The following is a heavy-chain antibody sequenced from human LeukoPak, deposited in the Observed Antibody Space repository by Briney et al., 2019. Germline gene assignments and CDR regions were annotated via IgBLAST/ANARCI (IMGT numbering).Heavy chain of an antibody. J-gene: IGHJ6*02. D-gene: IGHD1/OR15-1a*01. V-gene: IGHV3-23*01. CDR2: ISSSGGTT. CDR3: AKRTKVLPDLVSNYYYAMDV. CDR1: GFSFSTYA. Sequence: GGSLRLSCAASGFSFSTYAMTWVRQAPGKGLEWISGISSSGGTTNYADSVQGRFTISRDNFKNTLYLQLNSLRVDDTAVYYCAKRTKVLPDLVSNYYYAMDVWGHGTTVAVSS.